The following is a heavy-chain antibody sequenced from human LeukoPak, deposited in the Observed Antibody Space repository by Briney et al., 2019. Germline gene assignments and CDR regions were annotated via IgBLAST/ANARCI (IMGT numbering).Heavy chain of an antibody. CDR2: INPNSGGT. D-gene: IGHD3-22*01. CDR3: ARVLKDYYYDSSGYPSDY. J-gene: IGHJ4*02. CDR1: GYTFTSYY. Sequence: ASVKVSCKASGYTFTSYYMHWVRQAPGQGLEWMGRINPNSGGTNYAQKFQGRVTMTRDTSISTAYMELSRLRSDDTAVYYCARVLKDYYYDSSGYPSDYWGQGTLVTVSS. V-gene: IGHV1-2*06.